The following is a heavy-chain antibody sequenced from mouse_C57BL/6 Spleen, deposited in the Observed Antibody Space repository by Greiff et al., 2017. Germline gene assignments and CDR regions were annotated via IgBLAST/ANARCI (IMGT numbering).Heavy chain of an antibody. CDR3: ASGYYGSRYFDY. J-gene: IGHJ2*01. CDR1: GYTFTDYY. CDR2: INPNNGGT. D-gene: IGHD1-1*01. Sequence: EVQLQQSGPELVKPGASVKISCKASGYTFTDYYMNWVKQSHGQSLEWIGDINPNNGGTSYNQKFKGKATLTVDKSSSTAYMELRSLTSEDSAVYYCASGYYGSRYFDYWGQGTTLTVSS. V-gene: IGHV1-26*01.